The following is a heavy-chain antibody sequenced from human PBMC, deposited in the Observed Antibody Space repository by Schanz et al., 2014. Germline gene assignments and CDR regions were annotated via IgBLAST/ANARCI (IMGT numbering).Heavy chain of an antibody. CDR2: IIPILGIA. V-gene: IGHV1-69*02. J-gene: IGHJ4*02. CDR3: ARGYGDSPTDF. CDR1: GGTFNSYP. D-gene: IGHD4-17*01. Sequence: QVQLVQSGAEVKKPGSSMKVSCKASGGTFNSYPINWVRQAPGQGLEWMGRIIPILGIANYAQKFQGRVTITADRSTSTAYMELSSLRSEDTAVYYCARGYGDSPTDFWGQGTLVTVSS.